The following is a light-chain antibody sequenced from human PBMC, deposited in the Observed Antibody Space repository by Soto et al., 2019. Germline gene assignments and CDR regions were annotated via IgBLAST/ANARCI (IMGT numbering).Light chain of an antibody. CDR2: DGY. J-gene: IGKJ1*01. CDR1: QSISSW. Sequence: DIQMTQSPSTLSASVGDRVTITCRASQSISSWLAWYQQKPGKAPKLLIYDGYSLESGLPSRFSDSRSGTELTLTLSSLQPDDFATYYCQQYNSYWRFGQGTTVDIK. V-gene: IGKV1-5*01. CDR3: QQYNSYWR.